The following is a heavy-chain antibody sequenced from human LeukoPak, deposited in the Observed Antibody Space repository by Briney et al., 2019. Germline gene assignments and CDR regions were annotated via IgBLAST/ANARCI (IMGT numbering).Heavy chain of an antibody. J-gene: IGHJ6*03. Sequence: TLSLTCTVSGGSNSSGSYYWSWIRQPAGKGLEWIGRIYTSGSTNYNPSLKSRVTISVDTSKNQFSLKLSSVTAADTAVYYCARGRVSSSTWHSTYYYYFYMDVWGKGTTVTVSS. CDR3: ARGRVSSSTWHSTYYYYFYMDV. CDR1: GGSNSSGSYY. V-gene: IGHV4-61*02. D-gene: IGHD4-11*01. CDR2: IYTSGST.